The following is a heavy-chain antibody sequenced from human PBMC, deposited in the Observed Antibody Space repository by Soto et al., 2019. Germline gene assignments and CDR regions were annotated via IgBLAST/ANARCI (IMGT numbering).Heavy chain of an antibody. Sequence: GGSLRLSCVASGITFSSNWMHWVRQAPGKGLVWVSRINGAGSSTNYADSVRGRFTISRDNAKNTLYLQMNSLRAEDTAVYYCGRDGLAVWSCSSLAQLARPFYYYMDVWGKGTTVTVSS. J-gene: IGHJ6*03. CDR1: GITFSSNW. CDR3: GRDGLAVWSCSSLAQLARPFYYYMDV. CDR2: INGAGSST. V-gene: IGHV3-74*01. D-gene: IGHD3-3*01.